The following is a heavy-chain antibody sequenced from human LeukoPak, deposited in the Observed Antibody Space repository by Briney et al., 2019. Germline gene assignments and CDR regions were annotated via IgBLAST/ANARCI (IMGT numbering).Heavy chain of an antibody. V-gene: IGHV3-23*01. Sequence: GGSLRLSCAASGFTFSSYAMSWVRQAPGKGLEWVSAISGSGGSTYYADSVKGRFTISRDNSKNTLYLQMNSLRAEDTAVYYCARTNSGSYGANSYYYYYMDVWGKGTTVTVSS. CDR1: GFTFSSYA. D-gene: IGHD1-26*01. J-gene: IGHJ6*03. CDR3: ARTNSGSYGANSYYYYYMDV. CDR2: ISGSGGST.